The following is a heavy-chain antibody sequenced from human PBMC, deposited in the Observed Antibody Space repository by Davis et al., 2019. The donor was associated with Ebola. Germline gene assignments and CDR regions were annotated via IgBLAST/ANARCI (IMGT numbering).Heavy chain of an antibody. CDR1: GFSVSSIY. V-gene: IGHV3-53*01. Sequence: PSETLSLTCVASGFSVSSIYMSWVRQAPGKELEWVSNIYSDGSAFYADSVKGRFTFSRDNSKNTLYLLMNSLIVEDTAVYYCARVATYTGSWHFDLWGQGTLVTVSS. J-gene: IGHJ4*02. D-gene: IGHD6-13*01. CDR3: ARVATYTGSWHFDL. CDR2: IYSDGSA.